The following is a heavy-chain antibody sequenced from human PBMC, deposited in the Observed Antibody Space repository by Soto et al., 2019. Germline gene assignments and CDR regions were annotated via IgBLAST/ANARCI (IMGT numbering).Heavy chain of an antibody. Sequence: SQTLSLTCAISGDSVSGNTASWNWIRQSPSRGLEWLGRTYFRSKWYNDYAVSVKSRIIINPDTSNNQFSLQLNSVTPEDTAVYFCAKGDNLGPKTGYAFDSWGQGIMVTVSS. V-gene: IGHV6-1*01. J-gene: IGHJ4*02. D-gene: IGHD5-12*01. CDR3: AKGDNLGPKTGYAFDS. CDR1: GDSVSGNTAS. CDR2: TYFRSKWYN.